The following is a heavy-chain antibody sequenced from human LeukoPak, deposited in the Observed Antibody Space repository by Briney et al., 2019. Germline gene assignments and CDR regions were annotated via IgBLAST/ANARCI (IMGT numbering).Heavy chain of an antibody. CDR3: ARTYYYDSSGYSPFDY. CDR2: IRGSGGST. Sequence: GGSLRLSCAASGFTFSSYGMSWVRQAPGKGLEWVSAIRGSGGSTYYADSVKGRFTISRDNSKNTLYLQMNSLRAEDTAVYYCARTYYYDSSGYSPFDYWGQGTLVTVSS. CDR1: GFTFSSYG. V-gene: IGHV3-23*01. J-gene: IGHJ4*02. D-gene: IGHD3-22*01.